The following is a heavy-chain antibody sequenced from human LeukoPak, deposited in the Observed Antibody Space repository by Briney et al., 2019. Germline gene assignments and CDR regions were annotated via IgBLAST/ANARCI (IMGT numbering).Heavy chain of an antibody. J-gene: IGHJ4*02. CDR1: GDSVSSNSAA. Sequence: SQTLSLTCAISGDSVSSNSAAWNWIRQSPSGGLEWLGRTYYRSRWSNDYAASVKGRITVNPDTSKNQFSLQLNSVTPEDTAVYYCARSDSGYLDYWGQGTLVTVSS. CDR2: TYYRSRWSN. D-gene: IGHD3-22*01. V-gene: IGHV6-1*01. CDR3: ARSDSGYLDY.